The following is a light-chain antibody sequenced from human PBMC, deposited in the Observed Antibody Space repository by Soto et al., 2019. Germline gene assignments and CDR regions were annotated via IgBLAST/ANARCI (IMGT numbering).Light chain of an antibody. CDR1: QDMRYD. J-gene: IGKJ1*01. V-gene: IGKV1-6*01. CDR2: GAF. CDR3: LQDYSYPRT. Sequence: AVQMTQSPSSLSASVGDRVTITCRASQDMRYDLGWYQQKPGKAPRLLIYGAFNLQSGVPSRFSGSASGTDFTLTISSLQPDDFATYYCLQDYSYPRTFGQGTKVEIK.